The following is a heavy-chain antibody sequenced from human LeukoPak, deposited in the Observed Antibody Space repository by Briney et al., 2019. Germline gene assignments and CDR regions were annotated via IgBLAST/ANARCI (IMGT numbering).Heavy chain of an antibody. CDR1: GYTFTSYD. CDR3: ARVDYYGSGSFDY. D-gene: IGHD3-10*01. Sequence: ASVKVSCKASGYTFTSYDINWVRQATGQGLEWMGWMDPNSGNTGYAQKFQGRVTMTRDTSTSTVYMELSSLRSEDTAVYYCARVDYYGSGSFDYWGQGTLVTVSS. V-gene: IGHV1-8*01. J-gene: IGHJ4*02. CDR2: MDPNSGNT.